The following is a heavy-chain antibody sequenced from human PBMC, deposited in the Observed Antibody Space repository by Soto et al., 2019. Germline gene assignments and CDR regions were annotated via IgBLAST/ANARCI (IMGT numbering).Heavy chain of an antibody. V-gene: IGHV1-69*12. D-gene: IGHD3-22*01. CDR2: IIPIFDTA. CDR3: AGHSSGVPGYYYGMDV. CDR1: GGTFSSYA. J-gene: IGHJ6*02. Sequence: QVQLVQSGAEVKKPGSSVKVSCKASGGTFSSYAISWVRQAPGQGLEWMGGIIPIFDTADYAQKFQGRVTITADECTNTAYMGLSSLRSEDTAVYYCAGHSSGVPGYYYGMDVWGQGTTVTVSS.